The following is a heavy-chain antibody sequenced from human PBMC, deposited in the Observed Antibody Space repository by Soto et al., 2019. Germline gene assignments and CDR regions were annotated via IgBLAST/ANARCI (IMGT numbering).Heavy chain of an antibody. CDR1: GFTFSSYA. CDR2: ISGSGGST. D-gene: IGHD6-19*01. CDR3: AKRLGSGWYGYGMDV. J-gene: IGHJ6*02. Sequence: GGALSLSCAASGFTFSSYAMSWFRQAPWKGLEWVSAISGSGGSTYYADSVKGRFTISRDNSKNTLYLQMNSLRAEDTAVYYCAKRLGSGWYGYGMDVWGQGTTVTVSS. V-gene: IGHV3-23*01.